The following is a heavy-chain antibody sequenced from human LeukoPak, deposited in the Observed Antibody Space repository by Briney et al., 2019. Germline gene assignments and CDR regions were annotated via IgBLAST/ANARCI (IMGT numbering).Heavy chain of an antibody. CDR2: IYPGDSDT. CDR3: ARRPMRPVRDAFDI. CDR1: GXSFTSYW. J-gene: IGHJ3*02. Sequence: GESLKISFKGSGXSFTSYWIGWVRQMPGKGLEWMGIIYPGDSDTRYSPSFQGQVTISADKSISTAYLQWSSLKASDTAMYYCARRPMRPVRDAFDIWGQGTMVTVSS. V-gene: IGHV5-51*01. D-gene: IGHD2-2*01.